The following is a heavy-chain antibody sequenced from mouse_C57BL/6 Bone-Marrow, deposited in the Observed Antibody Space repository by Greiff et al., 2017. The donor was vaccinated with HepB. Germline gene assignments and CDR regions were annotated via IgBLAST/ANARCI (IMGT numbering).Heavy chain of an antibody. J-gene: IGHJ2*01. CDR1: GFTFSDAW. Sequence: EVHLVESGGGLVQPGGSMKLSCAASGFTFSDAWMDWVRQSPEKGLEWVAEIRNKANNHATYYAESVKGRFTISRDDSKSSVYLQMNSLRAEDTGIYYCTSYGSRTRFDYWGQGTTLTVSS. V-gene: IGHV6-6*01. CDR3: TSYGSRTRFDY. CDR2: IRNKANNHAT. D-gene: IGHD1-1*01.